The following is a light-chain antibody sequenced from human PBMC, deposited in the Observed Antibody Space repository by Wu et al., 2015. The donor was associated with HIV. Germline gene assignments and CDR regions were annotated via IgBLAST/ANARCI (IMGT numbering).Light chain of an antibody. Sequence: EIVLTQSPGTLSLSPGERATLSCRASQSIGNKYIAWYQQKPGQAPRLLIFGASSRATGIPDRFSGGGSGTDFTLTISRLEPEDFAVFYCHQYSTSQWTFGQGTKVEIK. V-gene: IGKV3-20*01. CDR3: HQYSTSQWT. J-gene: IGKJ1*01. CDR2: GAS. CDR1: QSIGNKY.